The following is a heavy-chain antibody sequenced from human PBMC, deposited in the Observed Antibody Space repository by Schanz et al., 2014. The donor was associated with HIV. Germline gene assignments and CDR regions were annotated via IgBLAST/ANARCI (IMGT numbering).Heavy chain of an antibody. CDR2: IWYDGSNK. CDR1: GFIFSSYA. Sequence: QVQLVESGGGVVQPGRSLRLSCAASGFIFSSYAMHWVRQAPGKGLEWVAVIWYDGSNKYYGDSVKGRFTISRDNSKNTLYLQMNSLRAEDTAVYYCAREYYSRNWNWFDPWGQGTLVTVSS. J-gene: IGHJ5*02. CDR3: AREYYSRNWNWFDP. V-gene: IGHV3-33*01. D-gene: IGHD6-13*01.